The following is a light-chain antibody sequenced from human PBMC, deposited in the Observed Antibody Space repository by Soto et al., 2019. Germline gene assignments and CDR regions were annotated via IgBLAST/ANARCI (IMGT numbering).Light chain of an antibody. CDR3: QQRSNCPPLIT. Sequence: SVLTQSPAPLSLSPGERATLACRASQSVSSYLAWYQQKPGQAPRLLIYGASNRATGIPARFSGSGSGADFTLTISSLEPEDFAVYYCQQRSNCPPLITFGQGTRLEIK. CDR2: GAS. J-gene: IGKJ5*01. CDR1: QSVSSY. V-gene: IGKV3-11*01.